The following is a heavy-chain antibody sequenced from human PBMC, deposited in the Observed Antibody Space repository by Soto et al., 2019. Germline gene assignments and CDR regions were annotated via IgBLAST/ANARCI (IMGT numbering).Heavy chain of an antibody. Sequence: PGGSLRLSCAASGFTFNSYWMHRVRQVPGKGLECVSRIDGDGTTTHYADSVKGRFAISRDNAKNTLYLQMNSLRAEDSAVYLCARRIAVAGTYDHWGQGTLVTVSS. J-gene: IGHJ4*02. V-gene: IGHV3-74*01. D-gene: IGHD6-19*01. CDR1: GFTFNSYW. CDR2: IDGDGTTT. CDR3: ARRIAVAGTYDH.